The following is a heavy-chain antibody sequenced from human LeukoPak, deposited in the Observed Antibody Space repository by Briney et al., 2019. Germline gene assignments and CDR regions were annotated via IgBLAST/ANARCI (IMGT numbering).Heavy chain of an antibody. J-gene: IGHJ4*02. CDR1: GFTFSSYA. D-gene: IGHD2-15*01. Sequence: GGSLRLSCAASGFTFSSYAMHWVRQAPGKGLEWLAVISYDGSNKYYADSVKGRFTISRDNSKNTLYLQMNSLRAEDTAVYYCARVRGCSGGSCYYFDYWGQGTLVTVSS. V-gene: IGHV3-30-3*01. CDR2: ISYDGSNK. CDR3: ARVRGCSGGSCYYFDY.